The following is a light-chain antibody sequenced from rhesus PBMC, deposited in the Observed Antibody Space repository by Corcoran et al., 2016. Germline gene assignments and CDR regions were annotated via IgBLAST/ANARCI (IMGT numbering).Light chain of an antibody. CDR1: QGISSW. CDR2: KAS. Sequence: DIQMTQSPSSLSASVGDTVTITCRASQGISSWLAWYQQKPGKAPKLLIYKASSLQSGGPSRCSGSGSGTVFTLTISSLQSEDFATYYCQQYSSRPYLFGQGTKVEIK. J-gene: IGKJ2*01. V-gene: IGKV1-22*01. CDR3: QQYSSRPYL.